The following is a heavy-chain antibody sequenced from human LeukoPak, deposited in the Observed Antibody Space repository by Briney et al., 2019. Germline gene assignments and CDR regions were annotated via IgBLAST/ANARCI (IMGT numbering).Heavy chain of an antibody. Sequence: GASVKASCKASGCTFTRYGISWVRQAPGQGLEWMGRIIPILGIANYAQKFQGRVTITADKSTSTAYMELSSLRSEDTAVYYCARSHGSYGMDLWGQGTTVTVSS. V-gene: IGHV1-69*04. J-gene: IGHJ6*02. CDR3: ARSHGSYGMDL. CDR2: IIPILGIA. CDR1: GCTFTRYG. D-gene: IGHD3-10*01.